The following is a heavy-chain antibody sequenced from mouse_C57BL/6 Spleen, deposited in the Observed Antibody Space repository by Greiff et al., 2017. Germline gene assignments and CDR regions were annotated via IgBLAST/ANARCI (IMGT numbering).Heavy chain of an antibody. Sequence: EVQVVESGGGLVQPGESLKLSCESNEYEFPSHDMSWVRQTPEKRLELVAAINSDGGSSSYPDTMERRFIISRDNTKKTVYLQMSSLRSEDTALYYCARRRYSNWLAYWGQGTLVTVSA. J-gene: IGHJ3*01. D-gene: IGHD2-5*01. V-gene: IGHV5-2*01. CDR1: EYEFPSHD. CDR2: INSDGGSS. CDR3: ARRRYSNWLAY.